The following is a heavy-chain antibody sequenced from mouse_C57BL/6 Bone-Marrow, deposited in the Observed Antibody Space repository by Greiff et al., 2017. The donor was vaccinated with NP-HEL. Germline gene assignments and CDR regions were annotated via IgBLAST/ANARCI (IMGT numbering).Heavy chain of an antibody. V-gene: IGHV5-9-1*02. CDR1: GFTFSSYA. CDR3: TRGFITTVVYGMDY. D-gene: IGHD1-1*01. J-gene: IGHJ4*01. CDR2: ISSGGDYF. Sequence: EVKVVESGEGLVKPGGSLKLSCAASGFTFSSYAMSWVRQTPEKRLEWVAYISSGGDYFYYAYPVKGRFTISRDNARNTLYLQMSSLKSEDTAMYYCTRGFITTVVYGMDYWGQGTSVTVSS.